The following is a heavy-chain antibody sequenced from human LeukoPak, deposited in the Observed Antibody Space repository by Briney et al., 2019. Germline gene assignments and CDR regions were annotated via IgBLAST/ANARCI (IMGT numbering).Heavy chain of an antibody. CDR2: IYSGGST. CDR3: AKDLERYCSSTSCYTFDY. Sequence: GGSLRLSCAASGFTVSSNYMSWVRQAPGKGLEWVSVIYSGGSTYYADSVKGRFTISRDNSKNTLYLQMNSLRAEDTAVYYCAKDLERYCSSTSCYTFDYWGQGTLVTVSS. V-gene: IGHV3-53*01. D-gene: IGHD2-2*02. J-gene: IGHJ4*02. CDR1: GFTVSSNY.